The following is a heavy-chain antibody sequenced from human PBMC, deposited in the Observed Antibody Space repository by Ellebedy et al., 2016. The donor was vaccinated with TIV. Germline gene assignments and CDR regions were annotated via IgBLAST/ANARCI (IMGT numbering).Heavy chain of an antibody. CDR3: VKDGTDYGDYGDKNVFDY. J-gene: IGHJ4*02. CDR2: ISYDGSNK. Sequence: GESLKISXAASGFTFSSYGMHWVRQAPGKGLEWVAVISYDGSNKYYADSVKGRFTISRDNSKNTLYLQMNSLRAEDTAVYYCVKDGTDYGDYGDKNVFDYWGQGTLVTVSS. CDR1: GFTFSSYG. D-gene: IGHD4-17*01. V-gene: IGHV3-30*18.